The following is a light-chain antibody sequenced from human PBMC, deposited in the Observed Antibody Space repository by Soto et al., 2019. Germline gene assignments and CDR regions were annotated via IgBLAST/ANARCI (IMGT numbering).Light chain of an antibody. V-gene: IGLV1-51*01. Sequence: QSVLTQPPSVSAAPXXKVTXXXSXSSSNIGNNYVSWYQQLPGTAPKLLIYDNNKRPSGIPDRFSGSKSGTSATLGITGLQTGDEADYYCGTWDSSLSAGVVFGGGTKLTVL. CDR2: DNN. J-gene: IGLJ2*01. CDR3: GTWDSSLSAGVV. CDR1: SSNIGNNY.